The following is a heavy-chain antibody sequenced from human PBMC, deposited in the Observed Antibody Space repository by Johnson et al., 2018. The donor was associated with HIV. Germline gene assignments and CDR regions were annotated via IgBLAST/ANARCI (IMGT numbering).Heavy chain of an antibody. V-gene: IGHV3-30*03. D-gene: IGHD1-26*01. CDR1: GFTFSSYG. CDR2: ISFDGSSK. CDR3: ARGGGVVGNAFDI. J-gene: IGHJ3*02. Sequence: QVQLVESGGGVVQPGRSLRLSCAASGFTFSSYGIHWVRQAPGKGLEWVAFISFDGSSKYYADSVKGRFTISRDNSKNTLYLQMGSLRAEDMAVYYCARGGGVVGNAFDIWGQGTMVTVSS.